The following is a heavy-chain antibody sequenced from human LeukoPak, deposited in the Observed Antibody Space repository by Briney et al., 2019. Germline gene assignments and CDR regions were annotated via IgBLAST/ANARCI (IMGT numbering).Heavy chain of an antibody. CDR3: ARQEDCTNGVCYDY. CDR2: IYYSGST. V-gene: IGHV4-39*01. CDR1: GGSISSSSYY. D-gene: IGHD2-8*01. J-gene: IGHJ4*02. Sequence: SETLSLTCTVSGGSISSSSYYWGWIRQPPGKGLEWIGSIYYSGSTYYNPSLKSRVTISVDTSKNQFSLKLSSVAAADTAVYYCARQEDCTNGVCYDYWGQGTLVTISS.